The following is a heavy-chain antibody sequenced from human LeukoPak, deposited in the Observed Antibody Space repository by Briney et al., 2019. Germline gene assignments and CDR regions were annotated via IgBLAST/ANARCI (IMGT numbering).Heavy chain of an antibody. CDR2: INPNSGGT. Sequence: ASVKVSCKASGYTFTGYYMHWVRQAPGQGLEWMGWINPNSGGTNYAQKFQGRVTMTRDTSISTAYMELSRPRSDDTAVYYCARVDVLMVYARLDYWGQGTLVTVSS. D-gene: IGHD2-8*01. CDR1: GYTFTGYY. J-gene: IGHJ4*02. V-gene: IGHV1-2*02. CDR3: ARVDVLMVYARLDY.